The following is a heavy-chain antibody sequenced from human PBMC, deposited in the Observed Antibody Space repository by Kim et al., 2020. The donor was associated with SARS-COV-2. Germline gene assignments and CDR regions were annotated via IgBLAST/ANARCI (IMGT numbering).Heavy chain of an antibody. CDR2: IYYSGST. Sequence: SETLSLTCTVSGGSISSSSYYWGWIRQPPGKGLEWIGSIYYSGSTYYNPSLKSRVTISVDTSKNQFSLKLSSVTAADTAVYYCAREGHVAMAGTWGLDV. J-gene: IGHJ6*01. CDR1: GGSISSSSYY. D-gene: IGHD6-19*01. CDR3: AREGHVAMAGTWGLDV. V-gene: IGHV4-39*02.